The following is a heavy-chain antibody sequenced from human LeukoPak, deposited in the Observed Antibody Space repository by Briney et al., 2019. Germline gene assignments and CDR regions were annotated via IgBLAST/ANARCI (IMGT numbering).Heavy chain of an antibody. CDR1: GGSISSSSYY. J-gene: IGHJ4*02. CDR2: IYYSGST. V-gene: IGHV4-39*01. CDR3: ARHRTLGSLTGPEC. D-gene: IGHD3-9*01. Sequence: SETLSLTCTVSGGSISSSSYYWGWIRQPPGKGLEWIGSIYYSGSTYYNPSLKSRVTISVDTSKNQCSLKLSSVTAADTAVYYCARHRTLGSLTGPECWGQGPLVTVSS.